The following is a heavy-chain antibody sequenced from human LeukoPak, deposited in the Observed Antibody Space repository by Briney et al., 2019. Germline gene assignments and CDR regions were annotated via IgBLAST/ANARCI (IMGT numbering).Heavy chain of an antibody. CDR3: ARDYDILTGYTSLLDAFDI. CDR1: GFTFSSYS. CDR2: ISSSSSYI. V-gene: IGHV3-21*01. J-gene: IGHJ3*02. Sequence: GGSLRLSCAASGFTFSSYSMNWVRQAPGKGLEWVSSISSSSSYIYYADSVKGRFTISRDNAKNSLYLQMNSLRAEDTAVYYCARDYDILTGYTSLLDAFDIWGQGTMVTVSS. D-gene: IGHD3-9*01.